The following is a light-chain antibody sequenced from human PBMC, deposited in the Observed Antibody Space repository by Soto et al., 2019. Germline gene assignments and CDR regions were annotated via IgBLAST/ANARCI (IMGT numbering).Light chain of an antibody. CDR2: GAS. V-gene: IGKV3-20*01. CDR3: QQYGSSPFT. CDR1: QRVSSSY. J-gene: IGKJ4*01. Sequence: EVVVTQSPDTLPLSPGEGATLSCRASQRVSSSYLAWYQQKPGQAPRLLIYGASSRAAGIPDRFSGSGSGTDFILSISRLEPEDFAVYFCQQYGSSPFTFGGGTKVEIK.